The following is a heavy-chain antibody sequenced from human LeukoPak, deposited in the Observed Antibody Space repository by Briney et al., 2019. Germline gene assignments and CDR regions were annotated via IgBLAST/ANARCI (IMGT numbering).Heavy chain of an antibody. V-gene: IGHV3-23*01. CDR2: ISGSGGST. D-gene: IGHD2-2*01. Sequence: GGSLTLSCAASGFTFSSYAMSWVRQAPGKGLEWVSAISGSGGSTYYADSVKGRFTISRDNSKNTLYLQMNSLRAEDTAVYYCAKAGYCSSTSCRRVRWFDYWGQGTLVTVSS. CDR1: GFTFSSYA. J-gene: IGHJ4*02. CDR3: AKAGYCSSTSCRRVRWFDY.